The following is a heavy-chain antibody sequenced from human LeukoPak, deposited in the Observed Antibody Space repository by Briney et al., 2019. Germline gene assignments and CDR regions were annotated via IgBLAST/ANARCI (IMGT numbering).Heavy chain of an antibody. CDR1: GGSINNGDLY. D-gene: IGHD1-26*01. CDR2: IYYTGST. CDR3: ASSRGSRSYWRDY. J-gene: IGHJ4*02. Sequence: SETLSLTCTVSGGSINNGDLYWSWIRHHPGAGLEWIGNIYYTGSTYYNPSLESRVTISVDTSKNQFSLTLNSVTAADTAVYYCASSRGSRSYWRDYWGQGTLVTVSS. V-gene: IGHV4-31*03.